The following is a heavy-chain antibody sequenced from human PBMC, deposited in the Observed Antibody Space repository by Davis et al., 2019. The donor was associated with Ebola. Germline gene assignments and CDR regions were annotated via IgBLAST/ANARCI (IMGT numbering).Heavy chain of an antibody. V-gene: IGHV1-8*01. CDR3: ARGGGKYYGMDV. CDR2: MNPNSGNT. D-gene: IGHD3-16*01. Sequence: ASVKVSCKASGYTLTSYDINWVRQATGQGLEWMGWMNPNSGNTGYAQKFQGRVTMTRNTSISTAYMELSSLRSEDTAVYYCARGGGKYYGMDVWGQGTTVTVSS. J-gene: IGHJ6*02. CDR1: GYTLTSYD.